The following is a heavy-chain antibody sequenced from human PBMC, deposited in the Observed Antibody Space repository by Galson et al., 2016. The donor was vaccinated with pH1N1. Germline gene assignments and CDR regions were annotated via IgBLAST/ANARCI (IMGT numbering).Heavy chain of an antibody. CDR1: GGTFSDSP. CDR2: IIPLFGIT. Sequence: SVKVSCKASGGTFSDSPISWVRQAPGQGLEWMGGIIPLFGITNYAQKFRGRVTITADESTSTAYMELSSLRYEDTAVYYCARDLGVVPAATSWFDPWGQGTLVSVSS. CDR3: ARDLGVVPAATSWFDP. D-gene: IGHD2-2*01. J-gene: IGHJ5*02. V-gene: IGHV1-69*13.